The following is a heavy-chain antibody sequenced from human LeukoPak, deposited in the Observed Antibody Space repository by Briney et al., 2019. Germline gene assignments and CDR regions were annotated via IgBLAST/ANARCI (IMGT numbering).Heavy chain of an antibody. CDR3: AKSSYYDASGYYREYYFDY. V-gene: IGHV3-23*01. Sequence: GGSLRLSCVPSGFSFSNYAMSWVRQAPGKGLEWVSSISGGGGSTHYADSVKGRFTISRDKTKNTLYLQMNSLRAEDTAVYYCAKSSYYDASGYYREYYFDYWGQGTLVTVSS. CDR1: GFSFSNYA. D-gene: IGHD3-22*01. CDR2: ISGGGGST. J-gene: IGHJ4*02.